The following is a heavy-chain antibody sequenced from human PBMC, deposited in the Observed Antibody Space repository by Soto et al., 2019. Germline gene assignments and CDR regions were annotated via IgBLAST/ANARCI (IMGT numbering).Heavy chain of an antibody. CDR2: IRTKANDYAT. J-gene: IGHJ4*02. Sequence: EVQLVESGGGLVQPGGSLKLSCAASGFTFSGSARHWVRQTSGKGLEWVGRIRTKANDYATVYSASVKGRFTISRDDAKNTAYLQMSSLRPEDTALYYCTPTVTLRGFDYWGQGTLVTVSS. CDR3: TPTVTLRGFDY. CDR1: GFTFSGSA. V-gene: IGHV3-73*02. D-gene: IGHD4-17*01.